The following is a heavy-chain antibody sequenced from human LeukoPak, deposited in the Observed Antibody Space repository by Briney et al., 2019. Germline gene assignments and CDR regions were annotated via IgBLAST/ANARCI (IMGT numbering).Heavy chain of an antibody. CDR3: ARRGSGYSQNFFDY. Sequence: PGGSLRLSCAASGFNVTSRYMSWVRQAPGKGLEWASLIYIGGRTYSADSVKGRFTISRDNSKNTLYLQMNSLRAEDTAVYYCARRGSGYSQNFFDYWGREPWSPSPQ. V-gene: IGHV3-53*01. CDR1: GFNVTSRY. J-gene: IGHJ4*02. CDR2: IYIGGRT. D-gene: IGHD3-22*01.